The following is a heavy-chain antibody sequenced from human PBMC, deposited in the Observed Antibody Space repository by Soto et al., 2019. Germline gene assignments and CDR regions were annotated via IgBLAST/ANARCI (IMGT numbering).Heavy chain of an antibody. CDR3: ARMGEYYYDSSGYAFDI. J-gene: IGHJ3*02. D-gene: IGHD3-22*01. V-gene: IGHV2-26*01. CDR2: FFSNDEK. Sequence: QVTLKESGPVLVKPTETLTLTCTVSGFSLSNARLGVSWIRQPPGKALEWLAHFFSNDEKPYSTSLKSSLTISKDTSKSQVVLTMTNMDPVDTATYDCARMGEYYYDSSGYAFDIWGQGTMVTVSS. CDR1: GFSLSNARLG.